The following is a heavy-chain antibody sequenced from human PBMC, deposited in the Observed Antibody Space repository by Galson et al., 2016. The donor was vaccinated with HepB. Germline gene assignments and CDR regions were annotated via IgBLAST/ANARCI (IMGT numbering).Heavy chain of an antibody. CDR3: ARGRGKLDF. Sequence: SETLSLTCAVYNGSFRGYYWSWIRQPPGRGLEWIGEINYSETTNYNPSLKSRVTISVDTSNKQFSLKLKSVTAADTAVYYCARGRGKLDFWGQGILATVSS. D-gene: IGHD3-16*01. CDR2: INYSETT. J-gene: IGHJ4*02. CDR1: NGSFRGYY. V-gene: IGHV4-34*01.